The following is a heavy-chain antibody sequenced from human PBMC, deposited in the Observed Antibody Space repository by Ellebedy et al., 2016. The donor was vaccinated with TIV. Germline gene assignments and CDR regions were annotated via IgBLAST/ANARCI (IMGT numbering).Heavy chain of an antibody. CDR1: GGSFSGYY. CDR3: ARDRPIFGVVRHWFDP. Sequence: GSLRLSXAVYGGSFSGYYWSWIRQPPGKGLEWIGEINHSGSTNYNPSLKSRVTISVDTSKNQFSLKLSSVTAADTAVYYCARDRPIFGVVRHWFDPWGQGTLVTVSS. CDR2: INHSGST. J-gene: IGHJ5*02. V-gene: IGHV4-34*01. D-gene: IGHD3-3*02.